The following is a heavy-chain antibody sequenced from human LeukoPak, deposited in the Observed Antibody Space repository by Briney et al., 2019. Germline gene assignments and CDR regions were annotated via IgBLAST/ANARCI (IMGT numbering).Heavy chain of an antibody. V-gene: IGHV3-21*01. CDR1: GFTFSSHN. J-gene: IGHJ3*02. CDR2: IGTDGSYI. CDR3: ARKMKTGDRVGTFDI. Sequence: GGSLRLSCAASGFTFSSHNMNWVRQAPMKGLEWVSSIGTDGSYIYYADSVQGRFTISRDNAKNSLYLQMDSLTAEDTAVYYCARKMKTGDRVGTFDIWGQGTMVTVSS. D-gene: IGHD1-1*01.